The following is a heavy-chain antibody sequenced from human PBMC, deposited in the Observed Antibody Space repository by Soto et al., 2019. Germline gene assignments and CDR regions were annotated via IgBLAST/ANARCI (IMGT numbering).Heavy chain of an antibody. CDR2: INYSGTT. CDR1: GGSISNYY. J-gene: IGHJ4*02. D-gene: IGHD2-21*01. V-gene: IGHV4-59*01. Sequence: SETLSLTCTVSGGSISNYYWSWIRQSPGKGLEWIGYINYSGTTNYNPSLRSPVTISVDTSKNRVSLKLSSVTAADTAVYYCARESGLGAGDFDYWGQGTLVTAPQ. CDR3: ARESGLGAGDFDY.